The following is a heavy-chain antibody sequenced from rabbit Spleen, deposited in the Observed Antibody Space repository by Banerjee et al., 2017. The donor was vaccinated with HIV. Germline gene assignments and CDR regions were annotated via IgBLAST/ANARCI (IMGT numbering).Heavy chain of an antibody. J-gene: IGHJ2*01. CDR2: IDTSNGDT. Sequence: QEQLKESGGGLVQPGGTLTLTCTVSGFSFSSNWICWVRQAPGKGLEWIACIDTSNGDTDYANWPKGRFTISKTSSTTVTLQMTSLTAADTATYFCARNYVNAFDPWGPGTLVTVS. V-gene: IGHV1S45*01. CDR1: GFSFSSNW. D-gene: IGHD1-1*01. CDR3: ARNYVNAFDP.